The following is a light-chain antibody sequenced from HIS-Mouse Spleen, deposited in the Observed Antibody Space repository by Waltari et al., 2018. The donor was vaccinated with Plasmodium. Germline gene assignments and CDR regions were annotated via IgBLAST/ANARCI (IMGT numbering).Light chain of an antibody. Sequence: SYELTQPPSVSVSPGQTARITCSGDALPKKYAYWYQQKSGPAPVLVIYEDRKRPSGIPERFSGSSSGTMATVTISGAQVEDEADYYCYSTDSSGNHRGVGGGTKLTVL. CDR3: YSTDSSGNHRG. V-gene: IGLV3-10*01. J-gene: IGLJ2*01. CDR2: EDR. CDR1: ALPKKY.